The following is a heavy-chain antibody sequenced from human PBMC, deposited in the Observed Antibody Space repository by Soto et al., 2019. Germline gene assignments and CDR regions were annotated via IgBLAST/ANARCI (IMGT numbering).Heavy chain of an antibody. D-gene: IGHD6-19*01. CDR3: AHRQAQGIGRGGTFDS. Sequence: QITLKESGPTLVKPTQTLTLTCTFSGFSFSTTGVGVGWIRQPPGKALEWLALIYWDDDKRYSPSLKSRINITKNTSKIQVVLTLTNIDPVDTATYYCAHRQAQGIGRGGTFDSWGKGTLVTVSS. CDR2: IYWDDDK. CDR1: GFSFSTTGVG. J-gene: IGHJ4*02. V-gene: IGHV2-5*02.